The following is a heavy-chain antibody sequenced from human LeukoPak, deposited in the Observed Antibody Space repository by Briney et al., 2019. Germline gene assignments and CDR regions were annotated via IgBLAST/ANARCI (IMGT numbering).Heavy chain of an antibody. D-gene: IGHD3-22*01. CDR1: VYPFSSYG. V-gene: IGHV3-30*18. CDR2: ISYDGSNK. Sequence: GGSLRLSCAASVYPFSSYGMHWVRQAPGKGLEWVAVISYDGSNKYYADSVKGRFTISRDNSKNTLYLQMNSLRAEDTAVYYCANLLWSSGYSDIDYWGQGTLVTVSS. CDR3: ANLLWSSGYSDIDY. J-gene: IGHJ4*02.